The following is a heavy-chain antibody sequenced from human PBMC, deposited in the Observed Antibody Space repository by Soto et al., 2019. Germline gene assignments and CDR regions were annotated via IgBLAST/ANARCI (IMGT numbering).Heavy chain of an antibody. CDR1: GYTFTNYY. CDR3: ARAPPTGPAVDY. CDR2: INPSGGRT. Sequence: QVQLVQSGAEVKKPGASVKVSCKASGYTFTNYYVHWVRQAPGQGLEWMGMINPSGGRTIYAQKFQDRATMTRDTSTSTVPMELSGLISGDTAVYYCARAPPTGPAVDYWGQGTLVTVSS. V-gene: IGHV1-46*01. J-gene: IGHJ4*02. D-gene: IGHD3-10*01.